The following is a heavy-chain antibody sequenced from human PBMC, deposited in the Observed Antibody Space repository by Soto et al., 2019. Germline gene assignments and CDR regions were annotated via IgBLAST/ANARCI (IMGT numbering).Heavy chain of an antibody. CDR2: IYYTGRA. CDR1: GGSVSGGAFY. Sequence: QVQLQESGPGRVRPSETLSLTCTVSGGSVSGGAFYLSWIRQPPGKGLEWIGYIYYTGRASYNPSLKSRVSISIDASKNQFALNLTSVTAADTAIYYCARDSTAFLFDYWGQGALVTVSS. D-gene: IGHD6-13*01. CDR3: ARDSTAFLFDY. V-gene: IGHV4-61*08. J-gene: IGHJ4*02.